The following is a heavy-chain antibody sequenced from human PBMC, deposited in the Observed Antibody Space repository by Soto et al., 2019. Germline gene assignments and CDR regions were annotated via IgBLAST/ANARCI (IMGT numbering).Heavy chain of an antibody. V-gene: IGHV3-33*01. CDR3: ARSLHLAVTGILSPDY. CDR2: IWYDGSNE. CDR1: GFTFNTYA. J-gene: IGHJ4*02. D-gene: IGHD6-19*01. Sequence: GGSLRLSCAASGFTFNTYAMHWVRQAPGKGLEWVALIWYDGSNEYYEDSVKGRFTISRDNSKNTLYLQMTSLRAEDTAVYFCARSLHLAVTGILSPDYWGQGTLVTVSS.